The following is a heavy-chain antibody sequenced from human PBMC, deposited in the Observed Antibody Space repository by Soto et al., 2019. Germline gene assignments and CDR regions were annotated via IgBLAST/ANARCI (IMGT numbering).Heavy chain of an antibody. CDR3: ARGKKVIVVVVAATPDYYYYMDV. Sequence: SETLSLTCAVYGGSFSGYYCSWIRQPPGKGLEWIGEINHSGSTNYNPSLKSRVTISVDTSKNQFSLKLSSVTAADTAVYYCARGKKVIVVVVAATPDYYYYMDVWGKGTTVTVSS. V-gene: IGHV4-34*01. J-gene: IGHJ6*03. D-gene: IGHD2-15*01. CDR1: GGSFSGYY. CDR2: INHSGST.